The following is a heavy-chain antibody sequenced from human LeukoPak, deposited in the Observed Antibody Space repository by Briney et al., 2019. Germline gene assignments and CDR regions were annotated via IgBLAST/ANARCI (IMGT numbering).Heavy chain of an antibody. CDR3: ARDPDMTTVAPPDY. J-gene: IGHJ4*02. CDR2: ISAYNGNT. CDR1: GYIFTLSG. Sequence: ASVKVSCKTSGYIFTLSGISWVRQAPGQGLEWMGWISAYNGNTNYAQKLQGRVTMTTDTSTSTAYMELRSLRSDDTAVYYCARDPDMTTVAPPDYWGQGTLVTVSS. D-gene: IGHD4-23*01. V-gene: IGHV1-18*04.